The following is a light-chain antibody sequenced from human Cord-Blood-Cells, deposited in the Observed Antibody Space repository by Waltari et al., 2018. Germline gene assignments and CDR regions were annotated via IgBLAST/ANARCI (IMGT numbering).Light chain of an antibody. CDR2: GGS. CDR1: SSDVGSYNL. V-gene: IGLV2-23*01. Sequence: QSALTQPASVSGSPGQSITISCTGTSSDVGSYNLVSWYQQHPGKAPNLLIYGGSKPPSGVSNRFSGSKSGNTASLTISGLQAEDEADYYCCSYAGSSTWVFGGGTKLTVL. J-gene: IGLJ3*02. CDR3: CSYAGSSTWV.